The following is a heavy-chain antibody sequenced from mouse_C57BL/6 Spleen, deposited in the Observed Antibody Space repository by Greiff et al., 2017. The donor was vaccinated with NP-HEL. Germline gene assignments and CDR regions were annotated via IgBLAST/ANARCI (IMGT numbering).Heavy chain of an antibody. D-gene: IGHD1-1*01. CDR1: GYTFTSYW. Sequence: QVQLQRPGAELVKPGASVKLSCKASGYTFTSYWMHWVKQRPGQGLEWIGMIHPNSGSTNYNEKFKSKATLTVDKSSSTAYMQLSSLTSEDSAVYYCAGSSYEDYFDYWGQGTTLTVSS. CDR3: AGSSYEDYFDY. V-gene: IGHV1-64*01. J-gene: IGHJ2*01. CDR2: IHPNSGST.